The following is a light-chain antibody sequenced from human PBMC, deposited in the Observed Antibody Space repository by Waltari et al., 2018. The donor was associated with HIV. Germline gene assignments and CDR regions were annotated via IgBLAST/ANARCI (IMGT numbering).Light chain of an antibody. CDR2: DAS. CDR3: QQYNNLPLLT. Sequence: DIQMTQSPSSLSASVGDRVSITCQASQELRNYFKLYQQKPGKAPKLLIYDASNLETGVPSRFSGSGSGTDFTFTISSLQPEDIATYYCQQYNNLPLLTFGGGTKVEI. V-gene: IGKV1-33*01. CDR1: QELRNY. J-gene: IGKJ4*01.